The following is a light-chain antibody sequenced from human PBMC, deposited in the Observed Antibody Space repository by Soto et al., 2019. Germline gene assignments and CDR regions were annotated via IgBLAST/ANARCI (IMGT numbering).Light chain of an antibody. V-gene: IGLV1-44*01. CDR3: ASWADSLNALV. CDR1: SSNVGSNP. J-gene: IGLJ2*01. Sequence: QSVLTQPPSASGTPGQRVTISCSGSSSNVGSNPVDWYQQLPGTAPKVLIYTNNQRPAGVPDRFSGSKSGTSASLAINGLQSEDETNYYCASWADSLNALVFGGGTKLTVL. CDR2: TNN.